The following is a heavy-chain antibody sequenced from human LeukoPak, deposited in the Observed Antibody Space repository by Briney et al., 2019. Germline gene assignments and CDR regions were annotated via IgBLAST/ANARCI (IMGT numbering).Heavy chain of an antibody. CDR2: IYKNAIT. CDR3: ARSLRVRGVPDYMDV. J-gene: IGHJ6*03. CDR1: GFTFSSYS. V-gene: IGHV3-53*01. Sequence: GGSLRLSCAASGFTFSSYSMSWVRQAPGKGLEWVSVIYKNAITYYADTVKGRFTISRDNSKNTLYLQMNSLRADDTAVYYCARSLRVRGVPDYMDVWGKGTTVTISS. D-gene: IGHD3-10*01.